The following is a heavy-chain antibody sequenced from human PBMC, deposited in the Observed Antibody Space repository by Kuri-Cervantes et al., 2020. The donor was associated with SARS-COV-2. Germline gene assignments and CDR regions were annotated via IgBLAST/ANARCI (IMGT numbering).Heavy chain of an antibody. CDR3: TRAGDNWNYDLFDY. Sequence: GESLKISCTASGFTFGDYAMSWVRQAPGKGLEWVGFIRSKAYGGTTEYAASVKGRFTISRDDSKSIAYLQMNSLKTEDTAVYYCTRAGDNWNYDLFDYWGQGTLVTVSS. CDR2: IRSKAYGGTT. CDR1: GFTFGDYA. D-gene: IGHD1-7*01. J-gene: IGHJ4*02. V-gene: IGHV3-49*04.